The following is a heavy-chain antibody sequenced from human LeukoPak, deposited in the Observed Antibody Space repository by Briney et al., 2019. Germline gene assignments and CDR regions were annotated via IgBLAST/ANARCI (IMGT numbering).Heavy chain of an antibody. CDR1: GFTFSTYG. CDR3: AKDSPIGVTMFCAGLDY. CDR2: ISGSGGST. Sequence: PGGSLRLSCAASGFTFSTYGMSWVRQAPGRGLEWVSGISGSGGSTFYADSVKGRFTISRANSKNTLFLQMNSLRAEDTAVYYCAKDSPIGVTMFCAGLDYWGQGTLVTVSS. J-gene: IGHJ4*02. D-gene: IGHD3-10*02. V-gene: IGHV3-23*01.